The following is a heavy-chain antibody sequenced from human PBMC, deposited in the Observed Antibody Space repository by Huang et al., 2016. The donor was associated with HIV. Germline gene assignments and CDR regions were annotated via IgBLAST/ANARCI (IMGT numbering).Heavy chain of an antibody. CDR2: IYYSGSP. CDR3: ARRQGSGYYFYFDY. Sequence: QLQLQESGPGLVKPSDTLSLNCTLSGGSIKSRNYYWGWVRQAPGKGLEWIGDIYYSGSPYYNPSLISRVSLSVDTSKNQVTLKVNAVIASDTAVYYCARRQGSGYYFYFDYWGRGIPVTVSA. J-gene: IGHJ4*02. V-gene: IGHV4-39*01. D-gene: IGHD3-22*01. CDR1: GGSIKSRNYY.